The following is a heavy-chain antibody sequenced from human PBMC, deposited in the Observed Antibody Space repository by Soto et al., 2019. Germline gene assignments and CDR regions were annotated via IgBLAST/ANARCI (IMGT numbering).Heavy chain of an antibody. CDR2: FDPEGGEA. Sequence: ASVKVSCKISGHTLTELSIHWVRQAPGKGLEWMGGFDPEGGEAIYAQKWHGRVTVTEDTVTGTAYMELRGLKSDDTAVYYCAREAGGFGESSSAPWGQGTLVT. CDR3: AREAGGFGESSSAP. D-gene: IGHD3-10*01. J-gene: IGHJ5*02. CDR1: GHTLTELS. V-gene: IGHV1-24*01.